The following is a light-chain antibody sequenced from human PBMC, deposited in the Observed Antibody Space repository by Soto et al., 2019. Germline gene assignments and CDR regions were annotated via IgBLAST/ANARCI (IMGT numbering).Light chain of an antibody. CDR3: QHYNDYSWT. Sequence: DIPMTQSPSTLSASVGDRVTITCRASQSISIWLAWYQQKPGRAPNLLIYGTSSLESGVPSRFSGSGSGTEFTLTISSRQPDDFATYYCQHYNDYSWTFGQGTKVEIK. CDR2: GTS. V-gene: IGKV1-5*03. J-gene: IGKJ1*01. CDR1: QSISIW.